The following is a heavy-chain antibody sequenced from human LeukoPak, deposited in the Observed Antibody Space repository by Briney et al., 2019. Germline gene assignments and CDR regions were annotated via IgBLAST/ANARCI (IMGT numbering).Heavy chain of an antibody. J-gene: IGHJ4*02. CDR2: INTDGSST. Sequence: GGSLRLSCAASGFTFSSYWMHWVRQAPGKGLVWVSHINTDGSSTTYGDSAKGRFTVSRDNDKNTLFLQMNSLRVEDTAVYYCARGTAATAGIDYWGQGTLVTVSS. D-gene: IGHD6-13*01. CDR3: ARGTAATAGIDY. CDR1: GFTFSSYW. V-gene: IGHV3-74*01.